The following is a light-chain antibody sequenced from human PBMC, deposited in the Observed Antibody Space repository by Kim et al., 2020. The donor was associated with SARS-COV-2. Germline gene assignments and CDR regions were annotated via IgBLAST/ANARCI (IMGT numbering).Light chain of an antibody. CDR1: SGLSSNA. V-gene: IGLV4-69*01. Sequence: QPVLTQSPSASASLGASVKLTCTLSSGLSSNAIAWHQQQPEKGPRYLMKVNSDGSHSKGDGIPDRFSGSSAGAERYLTISSLQSEDEADYYCQTWGTGIRVFGGGTKLTVL. CDR3: QTWGTGIRV. J-gene: IGLJ3*02. CDR2: VNSDGSH.